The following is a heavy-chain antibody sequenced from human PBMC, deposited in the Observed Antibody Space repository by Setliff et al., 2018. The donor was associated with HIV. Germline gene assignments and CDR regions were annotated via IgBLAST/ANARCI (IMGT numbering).Heavy chain of an antibody. Sequence: ASVKVSCKASGYTFTGYFIHWVRQAPGQGLEWMGRINPNTGDTNYAQKFQDRVTMTRDTSINTAYMELSRLRSDDTAVYYCARVPFTTGFDYWGQGILVTVSS. CDR3: ARVPFTTGFDY. CDR1: GYTFTGYF. V-gene: IGHV1-2*06. J-gene: IGHJ4*02. D-gene: IGHD3-3*01. CDR2: INPNTGDT.